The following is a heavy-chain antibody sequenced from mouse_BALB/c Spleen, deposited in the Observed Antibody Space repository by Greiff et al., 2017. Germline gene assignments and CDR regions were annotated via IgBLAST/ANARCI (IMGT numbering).Heavy chain of an antibody. CDR2: INPNNGGT. CDR1: GYTFTDYN. D-gene: IGHD2-3*01. V-gene: IGHV1-18*01. CDR3: ARGLLSRFAY. Sequence: EVKLQESGPELVKPGASVKIPCKASGYTFTDYNMDWVKQSHGKSLEWIGDINPNNGGTIYNQKFKGKATLTVDKSSSTAYMELRSLTSEDTAVYYCARGLLSRFAYWGQGTLVTVSA. J-gene: IGHJ3*01.